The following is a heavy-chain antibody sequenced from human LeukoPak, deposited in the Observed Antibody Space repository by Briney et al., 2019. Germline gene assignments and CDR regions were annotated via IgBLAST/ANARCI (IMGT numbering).Heavy chain of an antibody. CDR2: IIPIFGTA. D-gene: IGHD2-2*01. CDR1: GGTFSSYA. CDR3: ARGGFGVVVPAAIFSRFDY. Sequence: ASVKVSCKASGGTFSSYAISWVRQAPGQGLEWMGGIIPIFGTANYAQKFQGRVTITADESTSTAYIELSSLRSEDTAVYYCARGGFGVVVPAAIFSRFDYWGQGTLVTVSS. V-gene: IGHV1-69*13. J-gene: IGHJ4*02.